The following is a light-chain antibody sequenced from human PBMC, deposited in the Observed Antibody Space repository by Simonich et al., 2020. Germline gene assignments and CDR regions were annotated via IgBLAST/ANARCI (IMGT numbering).Light chain of an antibody. Sequence: QSALTQPRSVSGSPGQSVTISCTGTSSDVGGYNYVSWYQQHPGKAPKLMIYDVSKQPSGVPDRFSGSKSGNTASLTISGLQAEDEADYDCCSYAGSYTWVFGGGTKLTVL. CDR3: CSYAGSYTWV. V-gene: IGLV2-11*01. CDR2: DVS. J-gene: IGLJ3*02. CDR1: SSDVGGYNY.